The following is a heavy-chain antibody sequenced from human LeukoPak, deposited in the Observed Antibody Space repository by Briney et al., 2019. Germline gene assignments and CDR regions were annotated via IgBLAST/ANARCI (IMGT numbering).Heavy chain of an antibody. CDR3: AREGVRFLFDP. J-gene: IGHJ5*02. D-gene: IGHD3-3*01. CDR1: GFTFSSYG. Sequence: GGSLRLSCAASGFTFSSYGMHWVGQAPGKGLEWVAFIWYDGSNKYYGDSAKGRFTISRANSKNTLYLQMNSLRAEDTAVYYCAREGVRFLFDPWGQGTLVTVSS. V-gene: IGHV3-33*08. CDR2: IWYDGSNK.